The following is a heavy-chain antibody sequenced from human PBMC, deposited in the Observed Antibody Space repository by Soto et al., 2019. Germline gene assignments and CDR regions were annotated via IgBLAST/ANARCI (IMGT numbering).Heavy chain of an antibody. Sequence: QVQLQESGPGLVRPSETLSLSCAVSGDSISSSNWWRWVRQPPGKGLQWIGDSYHSGITNYNPSLRGRVTISVQKSKNQFSLRLNSVTAAVEAIYDCVRDGRRSNSGIGPWGQGTLVTVSS. CDR1: GDSISSSNW. J-gene: IGHJ5*02. D-gene: IGHD3-10*01. CDR2: SYHSGIT. V-gene: IGHV4-4*02. CDR3: VRDGRRSNSGIGP.